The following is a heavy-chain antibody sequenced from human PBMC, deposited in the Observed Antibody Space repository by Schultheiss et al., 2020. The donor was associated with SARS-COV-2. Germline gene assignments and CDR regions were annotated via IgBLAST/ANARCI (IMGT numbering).Heavy chain of an antibody. D-gene: IGHD4-17*01. V-gene: IGHV3-9*01. CDR2: ISWNSGSI. J-gene: IGHJ3*02. CDR3: AKDLTTVTTDLSDAFDI. CDR1: GFTFSSYA. Sequence: GGSLRLSCAASGFTFSSYAMSWVRQAPGKGLEWVSGISWNSGSIGYADSVKGRFTISRDNAKNSLYLQMNSLRAEDTALYYCAKDLTTVTTDLSDAFDIWGQGTMVTVSS.